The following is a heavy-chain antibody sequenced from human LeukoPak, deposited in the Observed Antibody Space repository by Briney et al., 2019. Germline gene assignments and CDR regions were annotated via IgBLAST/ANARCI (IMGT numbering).Heavy chain of an antibody. V-gene: IGHV4-59*01. Sequence: SETLSLTCTVSGGSISSYYWSWIRQPPGKGLEWIGYIYYSGSINYNPSLKSRVTISVDTSKNQFSLKLSSVTAADTAVYYCARDQVQRYCSGGSCYSGQAFDIWGQGTMVTVSS. J-gene: IGHJ3*02. CDR1: GGSISSYY. CDR2: IYYSGSI. CDR3: ARDQVQRYCSGGSCYSGQAFDI. D-gene: IGHD2-15*01.